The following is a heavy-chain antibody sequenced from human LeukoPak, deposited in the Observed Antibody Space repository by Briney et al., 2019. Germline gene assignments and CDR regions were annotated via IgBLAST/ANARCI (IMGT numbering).Heavy chain of an antibody. Sequence: SVKLSCKASGGTFSSYAISWVPQAPGHGLEWRGGISPIFGTANYAQKFQGRVTITTDEYTSTAYMELSSLRSEDTAVYYCARTLVGATEGYYYYYMDVWGKGTTVTVSS. CDR2: ISPIFGTA. CDR1: GGTFSSYA. D-gene: IGHD1-26*01. J-gene: IGHJ6*03. CDR3: ARTLVGATEGYYYYYMDV. V-gene: IGHV1-69*05.